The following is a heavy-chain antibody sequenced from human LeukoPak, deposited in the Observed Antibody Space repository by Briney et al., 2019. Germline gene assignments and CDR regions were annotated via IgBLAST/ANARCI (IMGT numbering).Heavy chain of an antibody. CDR2: MNPNGGNT. J-gene: IGHJ6*02. CDR3: ARAMVRGVISYYYYGMDV. D-gene: IGHD3-10*01. CDR1: GYTFTSYD. Sequence: ASVKVSCKASGYTFTSYDINWVRQATGQGLEWMGWMNPNGGNTGYAQKFQGRVTMTRNTSISTAYMELSSLRSEDTAVYYCARAMVRGVISYYYYGMDVWGQGTTVTVSS. V-gene: IGHV1-8*01.